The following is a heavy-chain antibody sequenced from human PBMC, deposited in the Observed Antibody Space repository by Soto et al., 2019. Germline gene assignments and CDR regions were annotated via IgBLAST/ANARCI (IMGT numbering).Heavy chain of an antibody. V-gene: IGHV3-30*03. CDR3: ARRVAEHSMDV. Sequence: GGSLRLSCEASGFTFSSYDIHWVRQAPGKGLEWVAVISSDGNIRFYANSVKGRFTISRDNPKNTLNLQMDSLRAEDTAIYYCARRVAEHSMDVWGQGTTVTVSS. CDR1: GFTFSSYD. D-gene: IGHD3-3*01. J-gene: IGHJ6*02. CDR2: ISSDGNIR.